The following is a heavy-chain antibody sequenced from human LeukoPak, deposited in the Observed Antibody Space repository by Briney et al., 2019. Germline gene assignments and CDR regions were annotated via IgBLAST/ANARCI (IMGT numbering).Heavy chain of an antibody. J-gene: IGHJ4*02. V-gene: IGHV4-30-2*01. D-gene: IGHD5-12*01. Sequence: SETLSLTCTVSGGSISSGGYYWSWIRQPPGKGLEWIGYIYHSGSTYYNPSLKSRVTISVDRSKNQFSLKLSSVTAADTAVYYCAHKSGYSGSLAWGQGTLVTVSS. CDR3: AHKSGYSGSLA. CDR1: GGSISSGGYY. CDR2: IYHSGST.